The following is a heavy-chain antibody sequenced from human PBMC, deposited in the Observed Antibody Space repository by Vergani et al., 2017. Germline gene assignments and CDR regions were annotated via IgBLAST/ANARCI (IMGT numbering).Heavy chain of an antibody. D-gene: IGHD5-18*01. Sequence: QVQLVQSGAEVKKPGASAKVSCKASGYTFTGYYMHWVRQAPGQGLEWLGWINPNSGGTNYAQQVQGRVTMTRDTSISTAYMELSRLRSDDTSVYYCARVWYSYGHFDYWGQGTLVTVSS. CDR2: INPNSGGT. J-gene: IGHJ4*02. CDR1: GYTFTGYY. V-gene: IGHV1-2*02. CDR3: ARVWYSYGHFDY.